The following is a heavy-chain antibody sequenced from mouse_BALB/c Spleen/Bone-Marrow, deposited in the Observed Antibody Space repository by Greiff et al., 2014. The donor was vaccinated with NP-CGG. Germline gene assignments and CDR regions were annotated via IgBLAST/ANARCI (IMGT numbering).Heavy chain of an antibody. CDR2: INPGSGGS. CDR1: GYAFTNYL. V-gene: IGHV1-54*01. D-gene: IGHD1-1*01. Sequence: QVQLQQSGAELVRPGTSVKVSCKASGYAFTNYLIEWVKQRPGQGLEWIGVINPGSGGSNNNEKFKGKATLTADKSSSTAYMQLSSLTSDDSAVCFCARSTTVKDYFDYWGQCTTLTVSS. J-gene: IGHJ2*01. CDR3: ARSTTVKDYFDY.